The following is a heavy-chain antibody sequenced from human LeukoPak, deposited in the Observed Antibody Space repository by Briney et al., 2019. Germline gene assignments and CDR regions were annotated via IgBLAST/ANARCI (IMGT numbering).Heavy chain of an antibody. D-gene: IGHD3-10*01. V-gene: IGHV3-74*01. CDR1: GFTFSSYW. J-gene: IGHJ4*02. Sequence: PGGSLRLSCGASGFTFSSYWMHWVRQAPGKGLVWVSRINSDGSSTSYADSVKGRFTIPRDNAKNTLYLQMNSLRAEDTAVYYCARGMRITMVRGVIPHDYWGQGTLVTVSS. CDR3: ARGMRITMVRGVIPHDY. CDR2: INSDGSST.